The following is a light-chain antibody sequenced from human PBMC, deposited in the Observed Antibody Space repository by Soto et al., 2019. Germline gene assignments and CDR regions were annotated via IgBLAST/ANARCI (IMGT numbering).Light chain of an antibody. CDR3: QQYGSSPPRVT. Sequence: EIVLTQSPGTLSLSPGERVTLSCRASQSFSSSYLAWYQQKPGQAPRLLIYGASSRATGIPDRFSGSGSGTDFTLTISRLEPEDFAVYYCQQYGSSPPRVTFGPGTKVDIK. CDR2: GAS. V-gene: IGKV3-20*01. J-gene: IGKJ3*01. CDR1: QSFSSSY.